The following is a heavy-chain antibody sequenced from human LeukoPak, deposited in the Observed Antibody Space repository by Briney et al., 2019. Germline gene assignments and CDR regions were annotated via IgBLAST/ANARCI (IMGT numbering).Heavy chain of an antibody. CDR2: ISSSGSTI. CDR3: ARDRTRYYYDSSGPTNDAFDI. D-gene: IGHD3-22*01. J-gene: IGHJ3*02. V-gene: IGHV3-48*03. Sequence: GGSLRLSCAASGFTFSSYEMNWVRQAPGKGLEWVSYISSSGSTIYYADSVKGRFTISRDNAKNSLYLQMNSLRAEDTAVYYCARDRTRYYYDSSGPTNDAFDIWGQGTMVTVSS. CDR1: GFTFSSYE.